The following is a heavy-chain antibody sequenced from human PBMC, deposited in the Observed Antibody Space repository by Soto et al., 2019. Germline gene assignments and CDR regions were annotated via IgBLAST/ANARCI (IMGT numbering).Heavy chain of an antibody. CDR3: AKVIGRGRAY. Sequence: GWSLRLSCASSVFTFISYAMSWVRQAPGKGLEWVSAISGSGGSTYYADSVKGRFTISRDNSKNTLYLQMNSLRAEDTAVYYCAKVIGRGRAYWGQGTLVTVSS. V-gene: IGHV3-23*01. CDR2: ISGSGGST. J-gene: IGHJ4*02. D-gene: IGHD2-21*01. CDR1: VFTFISYA.